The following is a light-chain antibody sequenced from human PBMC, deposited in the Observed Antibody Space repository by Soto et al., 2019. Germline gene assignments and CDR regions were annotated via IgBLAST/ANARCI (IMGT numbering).Light chain of an antibody. V-gene: IGLV1-51*01. CDR1: SSNIGNNY. J-gene: IGLJ3*02. CDR2: DNN. Sequence: QSVLTQPPSVSAAPGQEVTISCSGSSSNIGNNYVSWYRQLPGTAPKLLIYDNNRRPSGIPDRFSGSKSGTSATLGITGLQTGDEADYYCGAWDSSLSVWVFGGRTKLTVL. CDR3: GAWDSSLSVWV.